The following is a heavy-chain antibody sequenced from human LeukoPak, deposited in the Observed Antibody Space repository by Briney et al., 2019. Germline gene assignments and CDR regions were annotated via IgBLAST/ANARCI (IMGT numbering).Heavy chain of an antibody. D-gene: IGHD3-3*01. CDR1: GGSISSSSYY. Sequence: SETLSLTCTVSGGSISSSSYYWGWIHQPPGKGLEWIGSIYYSGSTYYNPSLKSRVTISVDTSKNQFSLKLSSVTAADTAVYYCATDSPDSLFDPWGQGTLVTVSS. CDR2: IYYSGST. J-gene: IGHJ5*02. V-gene: IGHV4-39*01. CDR3: ATDSPDSLFDP.